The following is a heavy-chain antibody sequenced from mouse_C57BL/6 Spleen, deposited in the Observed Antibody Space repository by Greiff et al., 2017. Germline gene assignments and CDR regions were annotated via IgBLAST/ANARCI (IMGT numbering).Heavy chain of an antibody. CDR3: AREGYDDAMDY. J-gene: IGHJ4*01. CDR2: IYPRSGNT. Sequence: VQLVESGAELARPGASVKLSCKASGYTFTSYGISWVKQRTGQGLEWIGEIYPRSGNTYYNEKFKGKATLTADKSSSTAYMELRSLTSEDSAVYFCAREGYDDAMDYWGQGTSVTVSS. D-gene: IGHD2-2*01. V-gene: IGHV1-81*01. CDR1: GYTFTSYG.